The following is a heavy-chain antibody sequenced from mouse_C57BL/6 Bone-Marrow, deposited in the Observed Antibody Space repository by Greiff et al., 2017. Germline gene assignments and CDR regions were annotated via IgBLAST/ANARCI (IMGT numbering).Heavy chain of an antibody. CDR2: IHPNSGST. CDR3: ARWGLRFDY. Sequence: QVQLQQPGAELVKPGASVTLSCKASGYTFTSYWMPWVKQRPGQGLEWIGMIHPNSGSTNYNEKFKIKATLTVDKSSSTAYMQLSSLTSEDSAVYYCARWGLRFDYWGQGTTLTVSS. CDR1: GYTFTSYW. D-gene: IGHD2-4*01. J-gene: IGHJ2*01. V-gene: IGHV1-64*01.